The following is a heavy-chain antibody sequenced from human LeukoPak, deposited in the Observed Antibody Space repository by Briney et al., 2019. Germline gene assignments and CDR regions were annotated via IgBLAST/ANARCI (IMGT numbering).Heavy chain of an antibody. CDR3: ARDHFNWFDP. D-gene: IGHD2/OR15-2a*01. CDR1: GGTFSSHA. V-gene: IGHV1-69*05. CDR2: IIPIFGTA. Sequence: SVEVSCKASGGTFSSHAISWVRQAPGQGLEWMGGIIPIFGTANYAQKFQGRVTITTDESTSTAYMELSSLRSEDTAVYYCARDHFNWFDPWGQGTLVTVSS. J-gene: IGHJ5*02.